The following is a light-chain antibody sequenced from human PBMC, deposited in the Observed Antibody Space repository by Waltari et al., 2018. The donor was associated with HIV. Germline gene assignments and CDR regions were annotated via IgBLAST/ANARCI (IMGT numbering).Light chain of an antibody. Sequence: DIRLTQSPPTLSASAGDRVAITCRAGQNVGAFLAWYQQKPGKPPKPLIFQASILEGGVPSRFSGSVSGSDFTLTINGLQSDDFATYYCHQYASFSGTFGQGTKVEL. V-gene: IGKV1-5*03. J-gene: IGKJ1*01. CDR2: QAS. CDR3: HQYASFSGT. CDR1: QNVGAF.